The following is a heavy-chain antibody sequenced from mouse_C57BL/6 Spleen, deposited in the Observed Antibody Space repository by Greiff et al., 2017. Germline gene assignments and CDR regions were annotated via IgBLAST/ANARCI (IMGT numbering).Heavy chain of an antibody. CDR2: INPNNGGT. V-gene: IGHV1-18*01. D-gene: IGHD3-2*02. Sequence: VQLQQSGPELVKPGASVKIPCKASGYTFTDYNMDWVKQSHGKSLEWIGDINPNNGGTIYNQKFKGKATLTVDKSSSTAYMELRSLTSEDTAVYYCARKLRPFAYWGQGTLVTVSA. J-gene: IGHJ3*01. CDR3: ARKLRPFAY. CDR1: GYTFTDYN.